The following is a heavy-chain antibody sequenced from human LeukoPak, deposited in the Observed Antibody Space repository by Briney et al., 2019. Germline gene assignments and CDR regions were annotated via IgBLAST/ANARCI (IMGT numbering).Heavy chain of an antibody. CDR2: ISSDGGST. V-gene: IGHV3-64*01. CDR3: ARKWLQFNDY. D-gene: IGHD5-24*01. CDR1: GCPFSSYA. Sequence: GGSLRLSCEASGCPFSSYAMYWVRQAPGQGLEYVSAISSDGGSTYYANSVRGRFTISRDNSKNTLYLQMGNLRAEDMAVYYCARKWLQFNDYWGQGTLVTVSS. J-gene: IGHJ4*02.